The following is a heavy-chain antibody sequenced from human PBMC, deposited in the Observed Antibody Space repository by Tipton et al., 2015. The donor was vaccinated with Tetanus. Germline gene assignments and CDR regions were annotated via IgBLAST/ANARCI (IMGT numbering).Heavy chain of an antibody. D-gene: IGHD1-26*01. CDR2: ISYSSTSI. CDR3: AREFRRGGSYQTEALDV. Sequence: SLRLSCAGSGFSFRDAGMNWVRQAPGKGLEWVSYISYSSTSIYYADSVKGRFVISRDNAKNSLYLQMNTLRDDDTAVYFCAREFRRGGSYQTEALDVWGQGTLVTVSS. V-gene: IGHV3-48*02. J-gene: IGHJ3*01. CDR1: GFSFRDAG.